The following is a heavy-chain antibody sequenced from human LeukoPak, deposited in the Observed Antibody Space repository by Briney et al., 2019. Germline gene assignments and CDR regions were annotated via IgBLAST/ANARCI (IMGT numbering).Heavy chain of an antibody. Sequence: SETLSLTCAVYGGSFSGYYWSWIRQPPGKGLEWIGEINHSGSTNYNPSLKSRVTISVDTSKNQFSLELSSVTAADTAVYYCARGLGYCSSTSCIPGWFDPWGQGTLVTVSS. CDR1: GGSFSGYY. J-gene: IGHJ5*02. CDR3: ARGLGYCSSTSCIPGWFDP. CDR2: INHSGST. D-gene: IGHD2-2*01. V-gene: IGHV4-34*01.